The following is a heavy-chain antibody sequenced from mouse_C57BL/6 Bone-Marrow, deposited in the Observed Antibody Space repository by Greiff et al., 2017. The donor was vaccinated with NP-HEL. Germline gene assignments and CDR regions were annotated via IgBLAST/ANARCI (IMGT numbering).Heavy chain of an antibody. Sequence: EVKLEESGGDLVKPGGSLKLSCAASGFTFSSYGMSWVRQTPDKRLECVATISSGGCYTYYPDSVKGRFTITRDNAKNTLYLQMSSLKSEDTAMYYCARQGGWLLPYFDYWGQGTTLTVSS. D-gene: IGHD2-3*01. CDR3: ARQGGWLLPYFDY. J-gene: IGHJ2*01. V-gene: IGHV5-6*02. CDR1: GFTFSSYG. CDR2: ISSGGCYT.